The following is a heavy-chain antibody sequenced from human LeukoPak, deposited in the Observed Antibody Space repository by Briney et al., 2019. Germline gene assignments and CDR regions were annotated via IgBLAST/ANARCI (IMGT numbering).Heavy chain of an antibody. CDR2: IYSGGST. D-gene: IGHD3-9*01. Sequence: PGGSLRLSCAASGFTVNTNYMSWVRQAPGKGLEWVSVIYSGGSTYYGDSVRGRFTISRDNAKNTLYLQMNTLRVEDTAVYYCTRDLMDYDVSTGLHHYYMDVWGQGTTVTVSS. J-gene: IGHJ6*02. V-gene: IGHV3-66*01. CDR3: TRDLMDYDVSTGLHHYYMDV. CDR1: GFTVNTNY.